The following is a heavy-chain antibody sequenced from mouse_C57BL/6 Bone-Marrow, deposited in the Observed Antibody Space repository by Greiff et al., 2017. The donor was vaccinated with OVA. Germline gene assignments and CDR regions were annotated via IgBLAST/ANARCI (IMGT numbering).Heavy chain of an antibody. J-gene: IGHJ3*01. CDR3: ARDTSTWFAY. CDR2: ISYDGSN. CDR1: GYSITSGYY. V-gene: IGHV3-6*01. Sequence: EVKLQESGPGLVKPSQSLSLTCSVTGYSITSGYYWNWIRQFPGNKLEWMGYISYDGSNNYNPSLKNRISITRDTSKNQLFLKLNSVTTEDTATYYCARDTSTWFAYWGQGTLVTVSA.